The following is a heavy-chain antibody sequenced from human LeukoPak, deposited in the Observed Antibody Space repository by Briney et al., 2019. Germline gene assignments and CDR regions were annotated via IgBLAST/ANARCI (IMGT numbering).Heavy chain of an antibody. D-gene: IGHD3-10*01. V-gene: IGHV1-8*01. CDR3: ARGWRDYYGSGSYYNRRTNMDV. CDR1: GYTFTSYD. CDR2: MNPNSGNT. J-gene: IGHJ6*03. Sequence: ASVKVSCKASGYTFTSYDINWVRQATGQGLEWMGWMNPNSGNTGYAQKFQGRVTMTRNTSISTAYMELSSLRSEDTAVYYCARGWRDYYGSGSYYNRRTNMDVWGKGTTVTVSS.